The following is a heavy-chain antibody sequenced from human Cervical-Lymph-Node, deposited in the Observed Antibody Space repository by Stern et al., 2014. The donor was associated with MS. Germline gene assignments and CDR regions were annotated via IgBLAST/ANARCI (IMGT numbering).Heavy chain of an antibody. V-gene: IGHV3-53*01. CDR1: GFTVSGTY. CDR2: IYSGGST. Sequence: EVQLVESGGGLIQPGGSLRLSCAVSGFTVSGTYMGWVRQAPGQGLEFVSIIYSGGSTHSAGSVKGRFTISRDNSKNTLYLQMNSLRAEDTAVYYCASGSRWGGLVDYWGQGTLVTVSS. D-gene: IGHD3-10*01. CDR3: ASGSRWGGLVDY. J-gene: IGHJ4*02.